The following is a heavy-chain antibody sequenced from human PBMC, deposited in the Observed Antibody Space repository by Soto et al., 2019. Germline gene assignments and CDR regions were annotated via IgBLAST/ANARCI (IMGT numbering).Heavy chain of an antibody. V-gene: IGHV4-59*02. CDR2: IHYTGSR. Sequence: PSETLSLTCTVSGASVNDYYWNWVRQPLGKGLEWIGFIHYTGSRIFNPSLQSRVTMSVDVSQNQFSLRLTSVTAADTAIYYCARWGHPAVKAFDIWGQGTTVTV. CDR1: GASVNDYY. CDR3: ARWGHPAVKAFDI. J-gene: IGHJ3*02. D-gene: IGHD3-16*01.